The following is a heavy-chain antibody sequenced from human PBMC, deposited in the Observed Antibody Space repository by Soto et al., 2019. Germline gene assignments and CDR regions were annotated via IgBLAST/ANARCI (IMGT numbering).Heavy chain of an antibody. J-gene: IGHJ3*02. Sequence: QVQLVESGGGVVQPGRSLRLSCAASGFTSSSFVIHWVRQAPGKGLEWLAVISSDGKNQYYADSVKGRFTISRDNSKTTLYLQVNSLRAEDTAVYFCAKERGGLDAFDIWGKGTMVTVSS. CDR2: ISSDGKNQ. CDR1: GFTSSSFV. CDR3: AKERGGLDAFDI. D-gene: IGHD3-10*01. V-gene: IGHV3-30*18.